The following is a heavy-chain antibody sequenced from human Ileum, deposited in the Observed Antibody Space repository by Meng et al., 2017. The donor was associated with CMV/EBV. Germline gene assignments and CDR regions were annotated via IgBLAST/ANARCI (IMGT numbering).Heavy chain of an antibody. D-gene: IGHD4/OR15-4a*01. Sequence: GSAYGVALNSYVMCWVSRPPGRGLKWVTDIRESDYGTFYKSSIASRFTISRDNSKITVYLQMNSLRAEDTAIYYCANRKNGAVESWGQGTLVTVSS. CDR1: GVALNSYV. CDR2: IRESDYGT. J-gene: IGHJ5*02. CDR3: ANRKNGAVES. V-gene: IGHV3-23*01.